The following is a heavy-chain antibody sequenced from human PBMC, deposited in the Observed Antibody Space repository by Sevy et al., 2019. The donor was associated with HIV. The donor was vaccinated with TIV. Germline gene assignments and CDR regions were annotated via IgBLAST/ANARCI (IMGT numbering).Heavy chain of an antibody. J-gene: IGHJ6*03. CDR1: GGSISSYY. D-gene: IGHD4-17*01. V-gene: IGHV4-4*07. Sequence: SETLSLTCTVSGGSISSYYWSWIRQPAGKGLEWIGRIYTSGSTNYNPSLKSRVTMSVDTSKNQFSLKLSSVTAADTAVYDCARGHRARGDYYYYYMDVWGKGTTVTVSS. CDR3: ARGHRARGDYYYYYMDV. CDR2: IYTSGST.